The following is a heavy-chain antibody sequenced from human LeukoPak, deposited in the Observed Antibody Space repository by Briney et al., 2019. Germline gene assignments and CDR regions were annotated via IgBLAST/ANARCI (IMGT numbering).Heavy chain of an antibody. CDR3: ARVAINVLMIYGSGSPLDY. V-gene: IGHV1-18*01. J-gene: IGHJ4*02. D-gene: IGHD3-10*01. CDR1: GYTFTSYG. CDR2: ISAYNGNT. Sequence: GASVKVSCKASGYTFTSYGISWVRQAPGQGLEWMGWISAYNGNTNYAQKLQGRVTMTTDTSTSTAYMELRSLRSDDTAVCYCARVAINVLMIYGSGSPLDYWGQGTLVTVSS.